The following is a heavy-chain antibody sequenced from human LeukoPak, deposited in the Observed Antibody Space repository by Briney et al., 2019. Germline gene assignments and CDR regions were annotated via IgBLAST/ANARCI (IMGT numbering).Heavy chain of an antibody. J-gene: IGHJ6*02. V-gene: IGHV1-18*01. CDR3: ARDRPPDIVVVPAARRGYYYGMDV. CDR2: ISAYNGNT. CDR1: GYTFTSYG. D-gene: IGHD2-2*01. Sequence: GASVKVSCKASGYTFTSYGISWVRQAPGQGLEWMGWISAYNGNTNYAQKLQGRVTMTTDTSTSTAYVELRSLRSDDTAVYYCARDRPPDIVVVPAARRGYYYGMDVWGQGTTVTVSS.